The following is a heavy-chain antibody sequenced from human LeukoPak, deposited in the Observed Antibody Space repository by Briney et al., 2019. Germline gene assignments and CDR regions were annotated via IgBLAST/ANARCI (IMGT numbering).Heavy chain of an antibody. CDR2: INHSGST. D-gene: IGHD1-26*01. CDR1: GGSFSGYY. CDR3: VRVVGATPPAFIDY. V-gene: IGHV4-34*01. J-gene: IGHJ4*02. Sequence: PSETLSLTCAVYGGSFSGYYWSWIRQPPGKGLEWIGEINHSGSTNYNPSLKSRVTISVDTSKNQFSLKLSSVTAADTAVYYCVRVVGATPPAFIDYWGQGTLVTVSS.